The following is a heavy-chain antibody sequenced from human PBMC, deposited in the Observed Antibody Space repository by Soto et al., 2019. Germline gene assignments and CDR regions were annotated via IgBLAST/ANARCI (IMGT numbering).Heavy chain of an antibody. J-gene: IGHJ4*02. V-gene: IGHV1-46*01. CDR3: ARDLAAGDH. CDR1: GYTFTHYY. Sequence: QVQRGQSGAGWRKPGAPVRLPCRTSGYTFTHYYINWVRQAPGQGLEWRATINPASGSTNYAQDFLGRVTLTMDTSTTTVYMELSGLRAEDTAIFYCARDLAAGDHWGQGTLVTVSS. CDR2: INPASGST. D-gene: IGHD6-25*01.